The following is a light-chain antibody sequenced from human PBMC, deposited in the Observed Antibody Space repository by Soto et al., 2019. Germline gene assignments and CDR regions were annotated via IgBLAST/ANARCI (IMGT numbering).Light chain of an antibody. V-gene: IGKV3-15*01. J-gene: IGKJ5*01. CDR1: QSVSSN. CDR3: QQYNNWPPRIT. CDR2: GAS. Sequence: EMVMTQYPATLSVSPGERATLSCRASQSVSSNLAWYQQKPGQAPRLLIYGASTRATGIPARFSGSGSGTEFTLTISSLQSEDFAVYYCQQYNNWPPRITFGQGTRLEI.